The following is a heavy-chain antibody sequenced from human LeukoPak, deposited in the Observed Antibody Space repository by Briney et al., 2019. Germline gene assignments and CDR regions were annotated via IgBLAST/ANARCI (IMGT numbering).Heavy chain of an antibody. D-gene: IGHD2-21*01. V-gene: IGHV3-30*18. CDR1: GFIFSSYG. Sequence: PGGSLRLSCAASGFIFSSYGMHWVRQAPGKGLEWVTVIPYDGSKTNYADSVKGRFTVSRDNSRNSLFLQMSSLRPEDTAVYYCAKGAVLLWSSTYDSWGQGTLVTVSS. CDR2: IPYDGSKT. CDR3: AKGAVLLWSSTYDS. J-gene: IGHJ4*02.